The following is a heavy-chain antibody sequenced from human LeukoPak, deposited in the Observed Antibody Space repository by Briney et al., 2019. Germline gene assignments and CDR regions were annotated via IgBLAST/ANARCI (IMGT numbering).Heavy chain of an antibody. CDR3: ARVGSGSFDY. D-gene: IGHD3-10*01. J-gene: IGHJ4*02. V-gene: IGHV4-59*01. CDR2: IYYSGNT. Sequence: PSETLSLTCTVSGGSISTYYWSWIRQPPGKGLEWIGYIYYSGNTNCNPSLKSRVTISIDTSKNQFSLKLTSVTAADTAVYCCARVGSGSFDYWGQGTLVTVSS. CDR1: GGSISTYY.